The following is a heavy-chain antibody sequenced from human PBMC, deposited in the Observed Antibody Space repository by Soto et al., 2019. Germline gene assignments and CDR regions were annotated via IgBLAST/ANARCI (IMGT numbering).Heavy chain of an antibody. V-gene: IGHV3-30*18. D-gene: IGHD6-6*01. CDR2: ISSDGNDK. J-gene: IGHJ4*02. CDR3: VKGSMSAHQLLDH. CDR1: GFTFSNYG. Sequence: QVQLVESGGGVVQPGRSLRLSCAASGFTFSNYGMHWVHQAPGKGLEWVTTISSDGNDKYYADSVKGRFTISRDNSKNTLDLQMNGLRAEDTAVYYCVKGSMSAHQLLDHWGQGTLVTVSS.